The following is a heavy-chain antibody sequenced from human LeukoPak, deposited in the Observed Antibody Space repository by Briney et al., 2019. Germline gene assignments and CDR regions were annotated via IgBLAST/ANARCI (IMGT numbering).Heavy chain of an antibody. CDR3: ARSPLSTLKSFDS. D-gene: IGHD3-16*01. J-gene: IGHJ4*02. CDR1: GFTFSNYA. CDR2: FSASGANT. V-gene: IGHV3-23*01. Sequence: GGSLRLSCAASGFTFSNYAMSWVRQAPKKGPEWLSTFSASGANTYYADSVRGRFTISRDNSKDTLYLQMDGLRAEDTAFYYCARSPLSTLKSFDSWGQGTLVSVSS.